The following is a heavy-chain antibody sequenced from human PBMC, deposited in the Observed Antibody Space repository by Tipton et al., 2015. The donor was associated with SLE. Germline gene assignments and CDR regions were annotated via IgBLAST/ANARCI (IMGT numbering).Heavy chain of an antibody. D-gene: IGHD2-15*01. Sequence: QLVQSGAEVKKPGASVKVSCKASGYTFTSYYMHWVRQAPGQGLEWMGIINPSGGSTSYAQKFQGRVTMTRDTSTSTVYMELSSLRSEDTAVYYCARDGGYCSGGSCYSHAFDIWGQGTMVTVSS. CDR3: ARDGGYCSGGSCYSHAFDI. CDR1: GYTFTSYY. V-gene: IGHV1-46*01. CDR2: INPSGGST. J-gene: IGHJ3*02.